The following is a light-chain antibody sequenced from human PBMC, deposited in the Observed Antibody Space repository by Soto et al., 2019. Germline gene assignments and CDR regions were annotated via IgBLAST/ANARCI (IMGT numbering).Light chain of an antibody. J-gene: IGLJ3*02. CDR1: SSDVGGYKF. V-gene: IGLV2-11*01. Sequence: QSVLTQPRSVSGSPGQPVTISCTGTSSDVGGYKFVSWYQHHPGKAPKLMIYDVSEPPSGVPDRFSGSKSGNTASLTISGLQAEDEADYYCCSFAGSHSVVFGGGTKVTVL. CDR3: CSFAGSHSVV. CDR2: DVS.